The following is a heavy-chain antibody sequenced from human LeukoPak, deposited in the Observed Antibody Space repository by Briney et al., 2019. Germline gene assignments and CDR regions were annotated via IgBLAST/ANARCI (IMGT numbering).Heavy chain of an antibody. CDR2: ISYDGSNK. J-gene: IGHJ4*02. V-gene: IGHV3-30-3*01. D-gene: IGHD6-13*01. CDR1: VFTFSSYA. CDR3: ARDEPAAAGRGGYFDY. Sequence: GGSLRLSCAASVFTFSSYAMHWVRQAPGKGLEWVAVISYDGSNKYYADSVKGRFTISRDNSKNTLYLQMNSLRAEDTAVYYCARDEPAAAGRGGYFDYWGQGTLVTVSS.